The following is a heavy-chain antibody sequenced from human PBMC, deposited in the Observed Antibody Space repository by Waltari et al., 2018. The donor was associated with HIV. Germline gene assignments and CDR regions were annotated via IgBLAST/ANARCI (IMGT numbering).Heavy chain of an antibody. CDR3: ARIGPYNGNDDQAFDM. Sequence: EVLLVEYGCGSVQPGGSLRLSCEAPAYACRTIWHVWVCQAPGKGLEWVANIKEDGSETYYVDSLKGRFTISRDSAKNSLFLQMKTLRVEDTAVYYCARIGPYNGNDDQAFDMWGQGTMVTVSP. J-gene: IGHJ3*02. CDR2: IKEDGSET. D-gene: IGHD1-20*01. V-gene: IGHV3-7*01. CDR1: AYACRTIW.